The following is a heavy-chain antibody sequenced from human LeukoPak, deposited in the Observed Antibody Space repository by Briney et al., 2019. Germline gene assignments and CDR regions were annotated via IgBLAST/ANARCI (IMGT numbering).Heavy chain of an antibody. CDR2: ISGRGTSI. CDR3: VRNDTSGVGLDY. V-gene: IGHV3-23*01. Sequence: GGPLRLSCVASGFTFINNAMTWVRQVPGKGLEWVSNISGRGTSINYAVSVKGRFSISRDNSKNTLYLQVNSLRHEDTAVYYCVRNDTSGVGLDYWGQGSLVTVSP. CDR1: GFTFINNA. J-gene: IGHJ4*02. D-gene: IGHD3-3*01.